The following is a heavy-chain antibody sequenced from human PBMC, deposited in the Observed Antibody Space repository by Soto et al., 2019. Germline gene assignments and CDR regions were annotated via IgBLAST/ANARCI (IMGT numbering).Heavy chain of an antibody. Sequence: ASVKVSCKASGYIFTDSHIHWVRQASGQGLEWLGWINPKTGDTHYSHKFQGRLIMTRDTSISTAYLELTNLTSDDTAVYYCERDPPRFFTSSPEGAGLWGQGTLVTVSS. CDR1: GYIFTDSH. D-gene: IGHD6-6*01. J-gene: IGHJ4*02. V-gene: IGHV1-2*07. CDR2: INPKTGDT. CDR3: ERDPPRFFTSSPEGAGL.